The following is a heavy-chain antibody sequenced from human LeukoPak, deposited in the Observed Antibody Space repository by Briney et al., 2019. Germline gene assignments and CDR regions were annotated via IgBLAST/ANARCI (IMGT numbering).Heavy chain of an antibody. Sequence: GESPRLSCAASGFTFSSYSMNWVRQAPGKGLEWVSSISGSSSYIYYADSVKGRLTISRHNAKNSLYLQMSSLRAEDTAVYYCARSRLGEWLVGNAFDIWGQGTMVTVSS. CDR1: GFTFSSYS. D-gene: IGHD6-19*01. CDR3: ARSRLGEWLVGNAFDI. V-gene: IGHV3-21*01. CDR2: ISGSSSYI. J-gene: IGHJ3*02.